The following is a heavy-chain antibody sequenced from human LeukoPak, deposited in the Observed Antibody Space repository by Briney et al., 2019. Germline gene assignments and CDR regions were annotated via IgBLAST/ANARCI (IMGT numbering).Heavy chain of an antibody. Sequence: PGGSLRLSCAASGFTVSSNYMSWVRQAPGKGLEWVSTISTSGASTYYADSVKGRFTISRDNSKNTLYLQMNSLRAEDTAVYYCAKINPYDYVWGSADYWGQGTLVTVSS. J-gene: IGHJ4*02. D-gene: IGHD3-16*01. V-gene: IGHV3-23*01. CDR3: AKINPYDYVWGSADY. CDR1: GFTVSSNY. CDR2: ISTSGAST.